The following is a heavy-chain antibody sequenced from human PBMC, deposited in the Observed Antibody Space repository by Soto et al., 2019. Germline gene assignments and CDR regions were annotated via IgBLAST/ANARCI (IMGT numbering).Heavy chain of an antibody. Sequence: PGGSLRLSCAASGFTFISYAMSWVRQAPGKGLEWVSAISGSGGSTYYADSVKGRFTISRDNSKNTLYLQMNSLRAEDTAVYYCAKDLIVVGYYFHYWGPGTPVTVSS. CDR1: GFTFISYA. D-gene: IGHD3-22*01. CDR3: AKDLIVVGYYFHY. V-gene: IGHV3-23*01. CDR2: ISGSGGST. J-gene: IGHJ4*02.